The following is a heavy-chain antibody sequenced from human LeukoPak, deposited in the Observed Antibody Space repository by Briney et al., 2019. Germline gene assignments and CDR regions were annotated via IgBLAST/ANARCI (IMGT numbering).Heavy chain of an antibody. CDR1: EFTFSSYG. V-gene: IGHV3-30*03. D-gene: IGHD3-10*01. Sequence: GGSLRLSCAASEFTFSSYGMHWVRQAPGKGLEWVAVISYDGSNKYYADSVMGRFTISRDNAKNSLYLQMNSLRAEDTAVYYCARSPNYKGYFDYWGQGTLVTVSS. J-gene: IGHJ4*02. CDR3: ARSPNYKGYFDY. CDR2: ISYDGSNK.